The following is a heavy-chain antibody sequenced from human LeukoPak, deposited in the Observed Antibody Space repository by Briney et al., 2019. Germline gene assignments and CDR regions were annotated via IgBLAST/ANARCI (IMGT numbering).Heavy chain of an antibody. CDR1: GYTFTSYS. V-gene: IGHV1-46*01. J-gene: IGHJ4*02. D-gene: IGHD6-19*01. CDR3: ARESRPQWLATGPVGY. Sequence: ASVKVSCKASGYTFTSYSMHWVRQAPGQGLEWMGIINPSDGSTSYAQKFQGRVTMARDTPTSTVYMELSSLRSEDTAVYYCARESRPQWLATGPVGYWGQGTLVAVTS. CDR2: INPSDGST.